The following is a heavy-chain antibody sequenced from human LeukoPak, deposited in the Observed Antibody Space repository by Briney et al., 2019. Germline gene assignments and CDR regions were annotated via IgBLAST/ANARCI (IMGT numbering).Heavy chain of an antibody. V-gene: IGHV1-2*02. J-gene: IGHJ4*02. CDR2: INPNSGGT. CDR3: ARSSPYSSGWYVD. D-gene: IGHD6-19*01. Sequence: ASVKVSCKASGYTFTGYYMHWVRQAPGQGLEWMGWINPNSGGTNYAQKFQGRVTMTRDTPISTAYMELSRLRSDDTAVYYCARSSPYSSGWYVDWGQGTLVTVSS. CDR1: GYTFTGYY.